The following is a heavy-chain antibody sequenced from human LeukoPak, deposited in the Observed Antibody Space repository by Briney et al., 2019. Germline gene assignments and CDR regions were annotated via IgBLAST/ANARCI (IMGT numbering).Heavy chain of an antibody. CDR1: GDSIIGYY. Sequence: SETLSLTCSVSGDSIIGYYWGWIRQPPGKGLEWIGNIYYTGNTYSNPSLQSRVTISVDTSKNQFSLKLNSVTAADTAVYYCASFYCSGGSCYQYYSYYYMDVWGKGTTVTISS. CDR2: IYYTGNT. V-gene: IGHV4-39*01. D-gene: IGHD2-15*01. CDR3: ASFYCSGGSCYQYYSYYYMDV. J-gene: IGHJ6*03.